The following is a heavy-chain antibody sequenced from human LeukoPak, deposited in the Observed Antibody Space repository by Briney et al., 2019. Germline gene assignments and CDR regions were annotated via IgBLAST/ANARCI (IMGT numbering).Heavy chain of an antibody. CDR1: GYTFTSYG. D-gene: IGHD5-18*01. CDR3: ARVDTAMARALIDY. V-gene: IGHV1-18*01. Sequence: VASVKVSCKASGYTFTSYGISWVRQAPGQGLEWMGWISAYNGNTNYAQKLQGRVTMTTDTSTSTAYMELRSLRSDDTAVYYCARVDTAMARALIDYWGQGTLVTVSS. J-gene: IGHJ4*02. CDR2: ISAYNGNT.